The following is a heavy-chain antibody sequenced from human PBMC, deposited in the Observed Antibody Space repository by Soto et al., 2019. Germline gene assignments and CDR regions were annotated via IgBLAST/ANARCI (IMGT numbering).Heavy chain of an antibody. CDR3: ARSLGDDGYTPSYYYYGMDV. V-gene: IGHV4-30-4*01. D-gene: IGHD5-12*01. CDR2: IYYSGST. J-gene: IGHJ6*02. Sequence: SETLSLTCTVSGGSISSGDYYWSWIRQPPGKGLEWIGYIYYSGSTYYNPSLKSRVTISVDTSKNQFSLKLSSVTAADTAVYYCARSLGDDGYTPSYYYYGMDVWGQGTTVTVSS. CDR1: GGSISSGDYY.